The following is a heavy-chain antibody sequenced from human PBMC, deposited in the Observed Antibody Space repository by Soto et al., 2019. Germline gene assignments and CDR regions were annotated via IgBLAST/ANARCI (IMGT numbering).Heavy chain of an antibody. Sequence: PSETLSLTCTVSGGSVSSGSYYWSWIRQPPGKGLEWTGYIYYSGSTNYNPSLKSRVTRSVDTSKNQFSLKLSSVTAADTAVYYCERESARPGNWFDPWGQGTLVTVSS. V-gene: IGHV4-61*01. D-gene: IGHD6-6*01. CDR2: IYYSGST. J-gene: IGHJ5*02. CDR3: ERESARPGNWFDP. CDR1: GGSVSSGSYY.